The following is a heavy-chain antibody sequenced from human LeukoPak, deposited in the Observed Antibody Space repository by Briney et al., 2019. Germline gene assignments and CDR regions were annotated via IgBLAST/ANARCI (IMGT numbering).Heavy chain of an antibody. J-gene: IGHJ4*02. CDR2: ISSISCYI. CDR3: ATSSGDGYNYGTDFDY. CDR1: GFTFSSYS. D-gene: IGHD5-24*01. V-gene: IGHV3-21*01. Sequence: GGSLRLSCAASGFTFSSYSMNWVRQAPGKGLEWVLSISSISCYIYYADSVKGRFTISRDNAKNSLYLQMNSLRAEDTAVYYCATSSGDGYNYGTDFDYWGQGTLVTVSS.